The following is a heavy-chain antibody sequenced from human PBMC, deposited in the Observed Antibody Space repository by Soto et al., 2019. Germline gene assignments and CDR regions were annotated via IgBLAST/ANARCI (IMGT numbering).Heavy chain of an antibody. CDR3: ARALIQLWPHYYYGMDV. J-gene: IGHJ6*02. V-gene: IGHV4-30-4*01. CDR2: IYYSGTT. Sequence: SETRSLTCTVSGGSISSGDYYWSWIRQPPGKGLEWIGYIYYSGTTYYNPSLKSRVTISVDTSKNQFSLKVSSVTAADTAVYYCARALIQLWPHYYYGMDVWDQGTTVTVSS. CDR1: GGSISSGDYY. D-gene: IGHD5-18*01.